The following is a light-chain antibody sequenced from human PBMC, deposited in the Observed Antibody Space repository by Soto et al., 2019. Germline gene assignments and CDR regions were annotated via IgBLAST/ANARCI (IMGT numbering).Light chain of an antibody. Sequence: DIQMTQSPSSLSASVGDRVTITCRASQSISRYLNWYQQKPGKAPKLLIYAASSLQSGVPSSFSGSGSGTDFTLTISSLQPEDFATYYCQHSYSTPPAFGGGTKVDIK. CDR2: AAS. J-gene: IGKJ4*01. CDR3: QHSYSTPPA. V-gene: IGKV1-39*01. CDR1: QSISRY.